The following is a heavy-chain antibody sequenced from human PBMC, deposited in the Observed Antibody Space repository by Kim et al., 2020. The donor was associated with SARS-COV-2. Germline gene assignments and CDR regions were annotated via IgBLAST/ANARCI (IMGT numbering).Heavy chain of an antibody. D-gene: IGHD6-13*01. V-gene: IGHV1-69*13. CDR2: IIPIFGTA. CDR1: GGTFSSYA. Sequence: SVKVSCKASGGTFSSYAISWVRQAPGQGLEWMGGIIPIFGTANYAQKFQGRVTITADESTSTAYMELSSLRSEDTAVYYCARERGSSWYWGVGGGSTQPVYYYYGMDVWGQGTTVTVSS. CDR3: ARERGSSWYWGVGGGSTQPVYYYYGMDV. J-gene: IGHJ6*02.